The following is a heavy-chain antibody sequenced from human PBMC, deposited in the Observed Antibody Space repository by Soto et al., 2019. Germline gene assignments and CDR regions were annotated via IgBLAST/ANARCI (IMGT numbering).Heavy chain of an antibody. Sequence: PGGSLRLSCSASGFTFSNYAMSWVRQSPGKGLEWVSGVSSTGTSPYYAGSVQGRFTISRDNSKNMFYLQMESLRAEDTAIYYCXKARPSGGYYYVEAFDVWGQGTMVTVSS. CDR2: VSSTGTSP. CDR1: GFTFSNYA. D-gene: IGHD3-22*01. V-gene: IGHV3-23*01. J-gene: IGHJ3*01. CDR3: XKARPSGGYYYVEAFDV.